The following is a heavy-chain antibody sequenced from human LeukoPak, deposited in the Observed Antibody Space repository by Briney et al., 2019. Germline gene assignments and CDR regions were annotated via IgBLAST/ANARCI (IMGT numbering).Heavy chain of an antibody. CDR1: GLTFSSYW. CDR3: AGRSSGSPPYYFGY. CDR2: INSDGSST. D-gene: IGHD1-26*01. V-gene: IGHV3-74*01. Sequence: LAGGSLRLSCAASGLTFSSYWMHWVRQAPGKGLVWVSRINSDGSSTSYADSVKGRFTISRDNAKNTLYLQMNSLRAEDTAVYYCAGRSSGSPPYYFGYWGQGTLVTVSS. J-gene: IGHJ4*02.